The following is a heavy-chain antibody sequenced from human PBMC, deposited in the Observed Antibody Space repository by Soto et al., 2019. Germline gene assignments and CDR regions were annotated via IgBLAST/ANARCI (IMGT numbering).Heavy chain of an antibody. CDR1: GFSLSTSGVG. CDR3: AHRVVGATFDY. CDR2: IYWDDDK. Sequence: QITLKESGPPLVKPTQTLTLTCTFSGFSLSTSGVGVGWIRQPPGKALDWLALIYWDDDKRYSPSLKSRLTITKDTSKNQVVLTMTNMDPVDTATYYCAHRVVGATFDYWGQGTLVTVSS. J-gene: IGHJ4*02. V-gene: IGHV2-5*02. D-gene: IGHD1-26*01.